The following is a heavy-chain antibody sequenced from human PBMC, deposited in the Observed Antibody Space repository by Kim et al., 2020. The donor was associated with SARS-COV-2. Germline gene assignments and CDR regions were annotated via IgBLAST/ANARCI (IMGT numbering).Heavy chain of an antibody. CDR2: IYYSGST. J-gene: IGHJ4*01. CDR1: GGSISSSSYY. D-gene: IGHD3-3*01. Sequence: SETLSLTCTVSGGSISSSSYYWGWIRQPPGKGLEWIGSIYYSGSTYYNPSLKSRVTISVDTSKNQFSLKLSSVTAADTAVYYCARHLLRFLEWPSPYYF. CDR3: ARHLLRFLEWPSPYYF. V-gene: IGHV4-39*01.